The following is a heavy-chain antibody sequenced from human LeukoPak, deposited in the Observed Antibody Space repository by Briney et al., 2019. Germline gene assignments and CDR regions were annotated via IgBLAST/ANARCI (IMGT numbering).Heavy chain of an antibody. CDR1: GFTFSSYG. J-gene: IGHJ3*02. CDR2: IRYDGSNK. CDR3: ARDTSTVAQTDAFDI. V-gene: IGHV3-30*02. Sequence: GGSLRLSCAASGFTFSSYGMHWVRQAPGKGLEWVAFIRYDGSNKYYADSVKGRFTISRDNSKNTLYLQMNSLRAEDTAVYYCARDTSTVAQTDAFDIWGQGTMVTVSS. D-gene: IGHD4-23*01.